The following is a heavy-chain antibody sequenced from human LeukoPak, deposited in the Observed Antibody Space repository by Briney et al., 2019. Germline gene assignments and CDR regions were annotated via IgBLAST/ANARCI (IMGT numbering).Heavy chain of an antibody. CDR3: ARGLRGGYGYYFDY. V-gene: IGHV3-48*01. CDR1: GFTFSDYS. J-gene: IGHJ4*02. Sequence: PGGSLRLSRVASGFTFSDYSLNWVRQAPGKGLEWISYIGSAIYYADSVKGRFTISRDNAKNSLFLQMSSLRAEDTAVYYCARGLRGGYGYYFDYWGQGTLVTVSS. D-gene: IGHD5-12*01. CDR2: IGSAI.